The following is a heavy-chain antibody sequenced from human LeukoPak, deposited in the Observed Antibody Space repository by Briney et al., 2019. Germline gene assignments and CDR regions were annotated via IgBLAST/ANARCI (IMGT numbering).Heavy chain of an antibody. CDR2: IYYSGTT. D-gene: IGHD3-22*01. CDR1: GGSISSYY. V-gene: IGHV4-59*01. CDR3: ARDSRPAHYYDSSGQDWYFDL. J-gene: IGHJ2*01. Sequence: PSETLSLTCPVSGGSISSYYWSWIRQPPGKGLEWIGYIYYSGTTNYNPSLKSRVTISVVTSKNQFSLKLSSVTAADTAVYYCARDSRPAHYYDSSGQDWYFDLWGRGTLVTVSS.